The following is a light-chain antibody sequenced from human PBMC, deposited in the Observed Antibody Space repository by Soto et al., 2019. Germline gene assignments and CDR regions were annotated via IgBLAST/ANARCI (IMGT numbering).Light chain of an antibody. CDR3: QSYDSSLSYWV. J-gene: IGLJ3*02. Sequence: QSVLTQPPSVSGAPGQRVTISCTGSSSNIGAGYDVHWYQQLPGTAPKLLVSGNTNRPSGVPDRFSGSKSGTSASLAITGLQVEDEADYYCQSYDSSLSYWVFGGGTKLTVL. CDR2: GNT. V-gene: IGLV1-40*01. CDR1: SSNIGAGYD.